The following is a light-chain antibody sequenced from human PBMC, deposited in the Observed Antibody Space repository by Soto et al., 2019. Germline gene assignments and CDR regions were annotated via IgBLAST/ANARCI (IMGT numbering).Light chain of an antibody. V-gene: IGKV3-11*01. CDR1: QSIGKT. J-gene: IGKJ3*01. CDR2: DAS. CDR3: QRRNDWRDT. Sequence: EIVLTQSPATLSLSPGERATLSCRASQSIGKTLAWYLQRPGQTPRLLIYDASNRATGIPARFSGSGSGTDXXXXXXXXXXXXFXVYYCQRRNDWRDTFGPGTKLDIK.